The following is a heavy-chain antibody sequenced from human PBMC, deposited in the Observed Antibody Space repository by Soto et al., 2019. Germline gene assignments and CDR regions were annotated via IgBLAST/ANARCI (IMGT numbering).Heavy chain of an antibody. D-gene: IGHD2-2*01. CDR2: ISYDGSNK. V-gene: IGHV3-30-3*01. Sequence: QVQLVESGGGVVQPGRSLRLSCAASGFTFSSYAMHWVRQAPGKGLEWVAVISYDGSNKYYADSVKGRFTISRDNSKNRLNLQMNSLRAEDTAVYYCARGPAAMYYFDYWGQGTMATVSS. CDR1: GFTFSSYA. CDR3: ARGPAAMYYFDY. J-gene: IGHJ4*02.